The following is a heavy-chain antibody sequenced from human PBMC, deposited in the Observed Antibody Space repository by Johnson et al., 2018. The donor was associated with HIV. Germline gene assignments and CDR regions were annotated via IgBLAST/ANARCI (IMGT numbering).Heavy chain of an antibody. V-gene: IGHV3-30-3*01. Sequence: QVQLVESGGGLVQPGRSLGLSCAASGFSFSSYAMHWVRQAPGKGLEWVASLSYDGSNKYYADSVKGRFTISRDNSKNTLYLQMNSLRPEDTSVYYCAKDRYGGSYPDAFDIWGQWTMVTVSS. CDR2: LSYDGSNK. CDR1: GFSFSSYA. J-gene: IGHJ3*02. CDR3: AKDRYGGSYPDAFDI. D-gene: IGHD1-26*01.